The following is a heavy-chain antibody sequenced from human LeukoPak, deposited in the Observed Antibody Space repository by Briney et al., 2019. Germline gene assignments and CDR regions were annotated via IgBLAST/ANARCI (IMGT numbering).Heavy chain of an antibody. J-gene: IGHJ3*02. V-gene: IGHV1-18*04. CDR2: ISAYNGNT. CDR3: ARECSSTSCYVLRAFDI. Sequence: ASVKVSCKASGYTFTSHGISWVRQAPGQGLEWMGWISAYNGNTNYAQKLQGRVTMTTDTSTSTAYMELRSLRSDDTAVYYCARECSSTSCYVLRAFDIWGQGTMVIVSS. CDR1: GYTFTSHG. D-gene: IGHD2-2*01.